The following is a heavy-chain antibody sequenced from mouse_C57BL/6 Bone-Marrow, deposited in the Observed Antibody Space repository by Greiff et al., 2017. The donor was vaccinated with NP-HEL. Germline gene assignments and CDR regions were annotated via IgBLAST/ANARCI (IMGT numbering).Heavy chain of an antibody. CDR3: ARSPSYGWYFDV. D-gene: IGHD1-1*01. Sequence: QQSCKASGYTFTSYWMQWVKQRPGQGLEWIGEIDPSDSYTNYNQKFKGKATLTVDTSSSTAYMQLSSLTSEDSAVYYCARSPSYGWYFDVWGTGTTVTVSS. CDR2: IDPSDSYT. CDR1: GYTFTSYW. J-gene: IGHJ1*03. V-gene: IGHV1-50*01.